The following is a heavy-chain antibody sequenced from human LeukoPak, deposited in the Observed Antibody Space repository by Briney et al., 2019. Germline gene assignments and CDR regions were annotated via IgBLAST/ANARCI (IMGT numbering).Heavy chain of an antibody. J-gene: IGHJ4*02. D-gene: IGHD3-3*01. CDR3: FDLGSTGAGH. CDR2: IRNKADGYTT. CDR1: GFTFSPHY. Sequence: GGSLRLSCVASGFTFSPHYMDWVRQSPGQGLEWVGLIRNKADGYTTIYAASVKGRFTISRDDSKNSVYLQMDSLKTEDTAVYYFFDLGSTGAGHWGLGTLVSVAS. V-gene: IGHV3-72*01.